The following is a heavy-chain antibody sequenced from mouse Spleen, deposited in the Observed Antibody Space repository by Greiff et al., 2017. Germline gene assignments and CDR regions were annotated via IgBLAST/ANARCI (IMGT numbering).Heavy chain of an antibody. V-gene: IGHV1-78*01. CDR2: IYPRDGST. CDR3: ARRALSTMIRNYAMDY. D-gene: IGHD2-4*01. CDR1: GYTFTDHT. Sequence: VQLQQSDAELVKPGASVKISCKVSGYTFTDHTIHWMKQRPEQGLEWIGYIYPRDGSTKYNEKFKGKATLIADKSSSTAYMQLNSLTSEDSAVYFCARRALSTMIRNYAMDYWGQGTSVTVSS. J-gene: IGHJ4*01.